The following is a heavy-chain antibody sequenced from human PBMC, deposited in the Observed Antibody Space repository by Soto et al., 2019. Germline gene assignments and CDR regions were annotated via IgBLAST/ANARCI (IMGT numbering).Heavy chain of an antibody. CDR1: GDSISNSRFY. CDR3: ARDYFDSSDYTTNWFDP. V-gene: IGHV4-39*01. CDR2: IYHTGNA. D-gene: IGHD3-22*01. Sequence: SETLYLTCSVSGDSISNSRFYWAWIRQPPGEGLEWIGSIYHTGNAYYNPSLKSRVTIFVDTSKNQFSLKLTSVTAADTALYYCARDYFDSSDYTTNWFDPWGQGSLVT. J-gene: IGHJ5*02.